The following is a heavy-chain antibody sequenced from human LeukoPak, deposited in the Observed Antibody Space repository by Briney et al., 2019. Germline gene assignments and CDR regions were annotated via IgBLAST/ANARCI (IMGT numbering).Heavy chain of an antibody. CDR1: GCTFSSYA. J-gene: IGHJ4*02. V-gene: IGHV3-30*04. Sequence: PGGSLRLSCAVSGCTFSSYAMHWVRQAPGKGLEWVAVISYDESNKYYADSVKGRFTISRDNSKNTLYLQMNSLRAEDTAVYYCARNRGYSYGYGDYWGQGTLVTVSS. D-gene: IGHD5-18*01. CDR2: ISYDESNK. CDR3: ARNRGYSYGYGDY.